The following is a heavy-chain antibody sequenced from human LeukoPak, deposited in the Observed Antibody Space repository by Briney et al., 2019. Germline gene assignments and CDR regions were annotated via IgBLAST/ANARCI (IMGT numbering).Heavy chain of an antibody. CDR1: GFTFSSYW. CDR2: INHNGNVN. V-gene: IGHV3-7*03. Sequence: GGSLRLSCAASGFTFSSYWMNWARQAPGKGLEWVASINHNGNVNYYVDSVKGRFTISRDNAKNSLYLQMSNLRAEDTAVYYCARGGSTSFSWFDPWGQGTLVTVSS. J-gene: IGHJ5*02. D-gene: IGHD2-2*01. CDR3: ARGGSTSFSWFDP.